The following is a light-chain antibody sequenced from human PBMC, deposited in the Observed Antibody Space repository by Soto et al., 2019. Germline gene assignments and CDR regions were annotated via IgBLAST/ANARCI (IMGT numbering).Light chain of an antibody. CDR2: GAS. Sequence: ENVLTQPPGTLSLSPGERATLSCRASQSITSNSLAWYQQKPGQAPRLLIYGASRRATGIPDRFSGSGSGTDFTLTISRVEPEDFAVYYCQHYGTTPWTFGQGTKVGIK. CDR3: QHYGTTPWT. CDR1: QSITSNS. J-gene: IGKJ1*01. V-gene: IGKV3-20*01.